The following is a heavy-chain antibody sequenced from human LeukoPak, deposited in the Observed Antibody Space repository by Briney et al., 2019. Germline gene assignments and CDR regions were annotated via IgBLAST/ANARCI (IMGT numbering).Heavy chain of an antibody. V-gene: IGHV3-9*01. CDR3: AKGSSVLLSSAADY. D-gene: IGHD2-15*01. CDR2: ISWNSGNI. CDR1: GFTFDDYA. Sequence: PGGSLRLSCAASGFTFDDYAMHWVRQVPGKGLEWVSGISWNSGNIGYADCVKSRFTISRDNAKTSLYLQMNSLRAEDTALYYCAKGSSVLLSSAADYWGQGTLVTVSS. J-gene: IGHJ4*02.